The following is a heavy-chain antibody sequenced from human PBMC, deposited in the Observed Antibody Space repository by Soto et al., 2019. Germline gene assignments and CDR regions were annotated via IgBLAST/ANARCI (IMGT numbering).Heavy chain of an antibody. CDR3: ARGLNWSGYYYDAFDI. J-gene: IGHJ3*02. CDR2: IIPIFGTA. D-gene: IGHD3-3*01. CDR1: GGTFSSYA. V-gene: IGHV1-69*13. Sequence: GASVKVSCKASGGTFSSYAISWVRQAPGQGLEWMGGIIPIFGTANYAQKFQGRVTITADESTSTAYMELNSLRAEDTAVYYCARGLNWSGYYYDAFDIWGQGTMVTVSS.